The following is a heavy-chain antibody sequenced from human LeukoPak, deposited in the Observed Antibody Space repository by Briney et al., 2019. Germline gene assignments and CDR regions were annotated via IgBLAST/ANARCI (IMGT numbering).Heavy chain of an antibody. D-gene: IGHD3-22*01. CDR1: GGTFSSYA. V-gene: IGHV1-69*04. Sequence: SVKVSCKASGGTFSSYAISWVREAPGQGVEWMGRIIPIFGIANYAQKFQGRVTITADKSTSTAYMELSSLTSEDTAVYYCAITGGYSSGYYFDYWGQGTLVTVSS. CDR3: AITGGYSSGYYFDY. J-gene: IGHJ4*02. CDR2: IIPIFGIA.